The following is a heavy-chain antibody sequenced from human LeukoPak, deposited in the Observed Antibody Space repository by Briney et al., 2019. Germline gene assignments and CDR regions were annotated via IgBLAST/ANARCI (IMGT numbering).Heavy chain of an antibody. CDR2: ISGGGENT. CDR1: GFTFTSYA. CDR3: AKPRAMTTGVGRYFDL. J-gene: IGHJ2*01. D-gene: IGHD1-1*01. Sequence: GGSLRLSCAASGFTFTSYAMSWMRQAPGKGLEWVSAISGGGENTYYADSVKGRFTISRDNSKNTLYLQMNSLRAEDTATYYCAKPRAMTTGVGRYFDLWGRGTLVTVSS. V-gene: IGHV3-23*01.